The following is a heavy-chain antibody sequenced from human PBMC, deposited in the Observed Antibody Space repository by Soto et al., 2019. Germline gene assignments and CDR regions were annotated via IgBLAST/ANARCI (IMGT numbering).Heavy chain of an antibody. D-gene: IGHD6-19*01. CDR2: INPNSGGT. Sequence: VSGKVSCKASGYTFTGYYMHWVRQAPGQGLEWMGWINPNSGGTNYAQKFQGRVTMTRDTSISTAYMELSRLRSDDTAVYYCARAVAVAGTDGNVWGQGTTVTVSS. J-gene: IGHJ6*02. CDR1: GYTFTGYY. CDR3: ARAVAVAGTDGNV. V-gene: IGHV1-2*02.